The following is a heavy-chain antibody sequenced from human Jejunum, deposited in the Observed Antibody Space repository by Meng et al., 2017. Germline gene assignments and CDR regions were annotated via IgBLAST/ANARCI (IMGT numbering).Heavy chain of an antibody. J-gene: IGHJ3*02. V-gene: IGHV3-21*01. CDR3: TKGGAAGTPVTYAFDS. CDR2: ISSSTRYI. Sequence: GESLKISCVASGFTFSPYTANWVRQAPGKGLEWVASISSSTRYIYYADSLRGRFTISKDHARNSLYLQMNNLRPDDTAVYYCTKGGAAGTPVTYAFDSWGQGTVVTVSS. CDR1: GFTFSPYT. D-gene: IGHD6-25*01.